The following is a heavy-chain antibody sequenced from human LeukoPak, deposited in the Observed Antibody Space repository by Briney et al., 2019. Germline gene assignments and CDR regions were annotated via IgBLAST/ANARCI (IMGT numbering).Heavy chain of an antibody. CDR1: GYTLPELS. Sequence: ASVKVSCRVSGYTLPELSMHWVRQAPGKGLEWMGGFDPEDGETIYAQKFQGRVTMTEDTSTDTAYMELSSLRSEDTAVYYCATLYYYDSSGYYYALGYFQHWGQGTLVTLSS. CDR2: FDPEDGET. CDR3: ATLYYYDSSGYYYALGYFQH. V-gene: IGHV1-24*01. J-gene: IGHJ1*01. D-gene: IGHD3-22*01.